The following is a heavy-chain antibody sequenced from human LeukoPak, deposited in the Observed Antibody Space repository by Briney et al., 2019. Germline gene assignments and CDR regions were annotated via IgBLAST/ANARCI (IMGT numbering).Heavy chain of an antibody. D-gene: IGHD6-13*01. Sequence: PSETLSLTCTVSGGSISSYYWSWIRQPAGKGLEWIGRIYTSGSTNYNPSLKSRVTMSVDTSKNQFSLKLSSVTAADTAVYYCAGTTVSNSWDYPYYLGQGTLVTGSS. CDR1: GGSISSYY. V-gene: IGHV4-4*07. CDR3: AGTTVSNSWDYPYY. CDR2: IYTSGST. J-gene: IGHJ4*02.